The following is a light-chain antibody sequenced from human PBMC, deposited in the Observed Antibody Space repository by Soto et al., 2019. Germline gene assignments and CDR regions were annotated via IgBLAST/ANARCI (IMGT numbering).Light chain of an antibody. Sequence: EIVLTQSPGTLSLSPGERATLSCRASQSVSSSYLAWFQQKPGQAPRLLIYAASGRATGIPDRFSGSGSGTEFTLTISRLEPEDFAVYYCHQYGSSLRTFGQGTKVDIK. V-gene: IGKV3-20*01. CDR3: HQYGSSLRT. J-gene: IGKJ1*01. CDR2: AAS. CDR1: QSVSSSY.